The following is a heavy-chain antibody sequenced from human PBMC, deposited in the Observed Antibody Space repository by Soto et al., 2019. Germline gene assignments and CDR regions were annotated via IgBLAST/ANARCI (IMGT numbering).Heavy chain of an antibody. J-gene: IGHJ4*02. CDR2: SSNSGTYT. Sequence: GGSLRLSCAASGFTVSDYYMSWIRQAPGKGLEWLSYSSNSGTYTRYADSVKGRFSISRDNAKNSLSLQINSLRGEDTATYYCARSGDNYNVLDYWGQGT. D-gene: IGHD3-10*02. CDR1: GFTVSDYY. CDR3: ARSGDNYNVLDY. V-gene: IGHV3-11*06.